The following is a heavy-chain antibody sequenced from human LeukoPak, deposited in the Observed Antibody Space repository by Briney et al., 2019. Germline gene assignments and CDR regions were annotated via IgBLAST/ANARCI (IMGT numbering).Heavy chain of an antibody. CDR1: GFTFSSYG. D-gene: IGHD2-15*01. Sequence: GGTLRLSCAASGFTFSSYGMSWVRQAPGKGLEWVSAISGSGGSTYYADSMKGRFTISRDNSKNTLYLQMNSLRAEDTAVYYCAKAPVTTCSGAYCYPFDYWSQGTLVTVSS. CDR2: ISGSGGST. V-gene: IGHV3-23*01. CDR3: AKAPVTTCSGAYCYPFDY. J-gene: IGHJ4*02.